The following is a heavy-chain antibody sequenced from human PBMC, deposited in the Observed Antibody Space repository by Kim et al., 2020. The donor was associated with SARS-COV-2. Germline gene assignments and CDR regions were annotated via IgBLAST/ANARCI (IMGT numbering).Heavy chain of an antibody. Sequence: GGSLRLSCAASGFTFDDYTMHWVRQAPGKGLEWVSLISWDGGSTYYADSVKGRFTISRDNSKNSLYLQMNSLRTEDTALYYCAKDWGSSSGPGYYGMDVWGQGTPVTVSS. J-gene: IGHJ6*02. V-gene: IGHV3-43*01. D-gene: IGHD6-6*01. CDR3: AKDWGSSSGPGYYGMDV. CDR2: ISWDGGST. CDR1: GFTFDDYT.